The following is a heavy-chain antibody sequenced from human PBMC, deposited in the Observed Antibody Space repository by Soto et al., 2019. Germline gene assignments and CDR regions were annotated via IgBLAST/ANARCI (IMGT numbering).Heavy chain of an antibody. CDR2: IIPIFGTT. V-gene: IGHV1-69*12. CDR1: GGTFSSYA. J-gene: IGHJ6*02. CDR3: ASQIGVTETDEHYYGMDV. Sequence: QVQLVQSGAEVKKPGSSVKVSCKASGGTFSSYAISWVRQAPGQGLEWMGGIIPIFGTTNYAQKFQGRVTITEDESTRTAYMELSSLITEDTAVYSCASQIGVTETDEHYYGMDVWGQGTTDTVSS. D-gene: IGHD1-7*01.